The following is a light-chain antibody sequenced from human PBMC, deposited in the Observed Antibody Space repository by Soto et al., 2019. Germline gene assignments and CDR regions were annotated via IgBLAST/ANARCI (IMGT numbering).Light chain of an antibody. Sequence: QSALTKPASVSGSPGQSITISCTGTSSDVGGYNYVSWYQQHPGKAPKLMIYDVSNRPSGVSNRVSGSKSGNTASLTISGLQAEDEADYYCSSYTSRSLYVFGTGTKLTVL. CDR2: DVS. V-gene: IGLV2-14*01. CDR1: SSDVGGYNY. J-gene: IGLJ1*01. CDR3: SSYTSRSLYV.